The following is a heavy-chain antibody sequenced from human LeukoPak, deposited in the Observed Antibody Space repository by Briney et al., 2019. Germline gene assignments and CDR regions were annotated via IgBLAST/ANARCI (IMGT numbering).Heavy chain of an antibody. CDR2: INLNSGSI. CDR1: GHTFTVYY. D-gene: IGHD3-3*01. Sequence: GASVKFSCKASGHTFTVYYMHWVRRAPGPGLAWMGWINLNSGSINYAQKFQGRVTMTRDTSISTAYMELSRLRSDDTAVYYCARDLGVVPTIHIKDWGQGTLVTVSS. J-gene: IGHJ4*02. CDR3: ARDLGVVPTIHIKD. V-gene: IGHV1-2*02.